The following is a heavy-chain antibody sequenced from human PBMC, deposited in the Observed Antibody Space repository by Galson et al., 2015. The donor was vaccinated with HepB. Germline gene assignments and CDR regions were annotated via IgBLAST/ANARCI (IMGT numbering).Heavy chain of an antibody. J-gene: IGHJ4*02. CDR1: GFTFSNAW. CDR2: IKSKTDGGTT. Sequence: SLRLSCAASGFTFSNAWMNWVRQAPGKGLEWVGRIKSKTDGGTTDYAAPVKGRFTISRDDSKNTLYLQMNSLKTEDTAVYYCTSSLPMTYYYDSSGYYYEVTDFDYWGQGTLVTVSS. D-gene: IGHD3-22*01. V-gene: IGHV3-15*07. CDR3: TSSLPMTYYYDSSGYYYEVTDFDY.